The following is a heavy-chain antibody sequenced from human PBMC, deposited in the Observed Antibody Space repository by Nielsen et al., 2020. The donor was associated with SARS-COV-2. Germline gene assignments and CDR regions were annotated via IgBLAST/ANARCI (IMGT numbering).Heavy chain of an antibody. D-gene: IGHD3/OR15-3a*01. CDR3: ARGGLGLSPPGY. Sequence: GSLKISCAASGFTFSTYWMHWVRQVPGKGLVWVSGINSDGGSTKYVDSVKGRFTISRDNAKNTLFLQMNSLRPEDTALYYCARGGLGLSPPGYWGQGTLVTVSS. V-gene: IGHV3-74*03. CDR2: INSDGGST. J-gene: IGHJ4*02. CDR1: GFTFSTYW.